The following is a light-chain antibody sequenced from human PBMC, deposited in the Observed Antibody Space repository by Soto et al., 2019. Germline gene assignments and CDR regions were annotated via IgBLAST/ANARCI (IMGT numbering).Light chain of an antibody. J-gene: IGLJ1*01. CDR1: SSDVGGYNY. V-gene: IGLV2-14*01. CDR3: SSYTSSSTPYV. Sequence: QSVLTQPASVSGSPGQSITISCTGTSSDVGGYNYVSWYQQHPGKAPKLMIYDVSNRPSGVSNRFSGSKSGNTASLTISGLQAEDEAEYYCSSYTSSSTPYVFETGTKVTVL. CDR2: DVS.